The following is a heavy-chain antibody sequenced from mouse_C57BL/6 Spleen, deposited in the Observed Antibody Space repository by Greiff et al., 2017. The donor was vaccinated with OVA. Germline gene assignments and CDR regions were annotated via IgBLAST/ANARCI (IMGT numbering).Heavy chain of an antibody. CDR3: ARGRITTRAPRAY. CDR2: IYPGSGST. J-gene: IGHJ3*01. CDR1: GYTFTSYW. D-gene: IGHD1-1*01. V-gene: IGHV1-55*01. Sequence: VQLQQPGAELVKPGASVKMSCKASGYTFTSYWITWVKQRPGQGLEWIGDIYPGSGSTDYNEKFKSKATLTVDTSSSTAYMQLSSLTSEHSAVYYCARGRITTRAPRAYWGKGTL.